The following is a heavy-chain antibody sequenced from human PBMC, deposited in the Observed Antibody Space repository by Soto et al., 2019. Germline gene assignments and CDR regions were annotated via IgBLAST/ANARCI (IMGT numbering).Heavy chain of an antibody. J-gene: IGHJ4*02. CDR1: GFTFSSYG. D-gene: IGHD1-26*01. V-gene: IGHV3-30*18. CDR3: AKEGGLSGSYYISSAYYFDY. Sequence: QVQLVESGGGVVQPGRSLRLSCVASGFTFSSYGMHWVRQAPGKGLEWVAIISYDGSNTYYADSVKGRFTISRDNSKNTLDPQMNSLRAEDTSVYYCAKEGGLSGSYYISSAYYFDYWGQGTLVTVSS. CDR2: ISYDGSNT.